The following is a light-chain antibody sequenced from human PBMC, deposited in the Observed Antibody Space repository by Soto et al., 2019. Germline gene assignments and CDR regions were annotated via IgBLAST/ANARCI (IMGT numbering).Light chain of an antibody. Sequence: QSVLTQPPSVSAAPGQKVTISCSGSSSNIGNNYVSWYQQLPGTAPKLLIYDNNKRPSGIPDRFSASKSDTSATLGITGLQTGDEADYYCATWDSSLSAVVFGGGTKRTVL. CDR3: ATWDSSLSAVV. CDR2: DNN. CDR1: SSNIGNNY. J-gene: IGLJ2*01. V-gene: IGLV1-51*01.